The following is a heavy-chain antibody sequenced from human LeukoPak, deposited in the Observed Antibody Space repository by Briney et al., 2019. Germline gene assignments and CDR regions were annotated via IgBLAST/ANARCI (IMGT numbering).Heavy chain of an antibody. V-gene: IGHV3-23*01. J-gene: IGHJ3*02. CDR3: AKDRRGNAPRGAFDI. D-gene: IGHD1-1*01. Sequence: GGSLRLSCAASGFTFSSYAMSWVCQAPGKGLEWVSAISGGGGATFYADSVKGRFTITRDNSKNTLYLQMNGLRAEDTAVYYCAKDRRGNAPRGAFDIWGQGTMVTVSS. CDR1: GFTFSSYA. CDR2: ISGGGGAT.